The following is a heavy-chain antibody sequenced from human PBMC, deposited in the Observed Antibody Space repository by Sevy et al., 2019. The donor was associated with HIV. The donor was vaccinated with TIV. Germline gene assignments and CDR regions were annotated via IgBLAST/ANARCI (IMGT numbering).Heavy chain of an antibody. CDR1: GFNFSIYG. CDR3: ARDRLGITISAEWGGGMDV. D-gene: IGHD3-3*01. J-gene: IGHJ6*02. V-gene: IGHV3-33*01. CDR2: IWYDGSNK. Sequence: GGSLRLSCAASGFNFSIYGMHWVRQAPGKGLEWVALIWYDGSNKYYADSVKDRFTISRDNSKNTLSLQMNSLRAEDTAVYYCARDRLGITISAEWGGGMDVWGQGTTVTVSS.